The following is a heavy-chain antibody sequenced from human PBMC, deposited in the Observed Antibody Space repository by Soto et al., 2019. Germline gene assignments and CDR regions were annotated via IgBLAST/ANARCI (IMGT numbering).Heavy chain of an antibody. D-gene: IGHD2-15*01. CDR2: ITSDGSVS. V-gene: IGHV3-74*01. CDR1: GFTFSHYW. J-gene: IGHJ6*03. Sequence: EVQLVESGGGLVQPGGSLRLSCAASGFTFSHYWMYWVRQAPGKGLVWVSRITSDGSVSSYADSVKGRLTISRDNVKNTLYLQMDSLRAEDTAVYYCARGDCVGGTCYSLAGSFYYYMDVWGKGTTVTVFS. CDR3: ARGDCVGGTCYSLAGSFYYYMDV.